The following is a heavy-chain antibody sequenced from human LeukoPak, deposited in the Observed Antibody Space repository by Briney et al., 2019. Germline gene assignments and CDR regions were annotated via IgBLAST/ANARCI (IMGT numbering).Heavy chain of an antibody. D-gene: IGHD6-13*01. CDR1: GGSISSGGYS. J-gene: IGHJ5*02. CDR3: ARHLPVGGSWYVFDP. V-gene: IGHV4-61*08. CDR2: IYYSGST. Sequence: PSETLSLTCAVSGGSISSGGYSWSWIRQPPGKGLEWIGYIYYSGSTNYNPSLKSRVTISVDTSKNQFSLKLSSVTAADTAVYYCARHLPVGGSWYVFDPWGQGTLVTVSS.